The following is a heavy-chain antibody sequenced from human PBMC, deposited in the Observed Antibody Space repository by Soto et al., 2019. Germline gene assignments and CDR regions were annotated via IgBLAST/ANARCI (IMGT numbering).Heavy chain of an antibody. CDR3: ANWEGDY. D-gene: IGHD1-26*01. Sequence: EVQLLESGGGLVQPGGSLRLSCAASGFTFSNYVMTWVRQAPGKGLEWVSSISGSGDSTYYADSVKGRFSISRDNSKNTLYLQMSSLRVDDTAVYYCANWEGDYWGQGTLVTVSS. CDR1: GFTFSNYV. CDR2: ISGSGDST. V-gene: IGHV3-23*01. J-gene: IGHJ4*02.